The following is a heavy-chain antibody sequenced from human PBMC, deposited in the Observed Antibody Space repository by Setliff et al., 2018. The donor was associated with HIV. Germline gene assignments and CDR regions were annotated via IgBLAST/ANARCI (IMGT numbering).Heavy chain of an antibody. J-gene: IGHJ4*02. Sequence: SETLSLTCTVSGGSVSSGGYYWSWIRQHPGRGLEWIGYIYYSGSTKHNPSLKSRVTISTDTSENQFSLKVTSVTAADTAVYYCARGSIGLGSYRNAYYFGFWGQGVLVTVSS. CDR3: ARGSIGLGSYRNAYYFGF. D-gene: IGHD1-26*01. V-gene: IGHV4-61*08. CDR1: GGSVSSGGYY. CDR2: IYYSGST.